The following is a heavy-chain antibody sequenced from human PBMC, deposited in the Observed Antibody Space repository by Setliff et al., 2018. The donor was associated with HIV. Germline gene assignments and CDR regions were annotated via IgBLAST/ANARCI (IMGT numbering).Heavy chain of an antibody. V-gene: IGHV4-38-2*02. Sequence: SETLSLTCTVSGYPISSGYYWGWIRQPPGKGLEWIGSIYHSGTTYYNPSLKSRVTIPVDTSKNQFSLKLSSATAADTAVYYCARHDITLVRGLVWGQGTTVTVSS. CDR1: GYPISSGYY. D-gene: IGHD3-10*01. CDR2: IYHSGTT. CDR3: ARHDITLVRGLV. J-gene: IGHJ6*02.